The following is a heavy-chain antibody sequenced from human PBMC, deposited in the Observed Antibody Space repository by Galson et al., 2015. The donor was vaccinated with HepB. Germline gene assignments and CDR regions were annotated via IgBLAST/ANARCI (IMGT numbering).Heavy chain of an antibody. V-gene: IGHV1-2*02. D-gene: IGHD3-22*01. CDR1: GYTLTGYY. CDR2: INPNSGGT. J-gene: IGHJ4*02. CDR3: ARERGDDSSGYYPNPIDY. Sequence: SVKVSCKASGYTLTGYYMHWVRQAPGQGLEWMGWINPNSGGTNYAQKFQGRVTMTRDTSISTAYMELSRLRSDDTAVYYCARERGDDSSGYYPNPIDYWGQGTLVTVSS.